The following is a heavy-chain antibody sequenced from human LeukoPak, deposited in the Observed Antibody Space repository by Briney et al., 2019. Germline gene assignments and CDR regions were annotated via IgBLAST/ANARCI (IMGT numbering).Heavy chain of an antibody. Sequence: ASVKVSCKASEYTFTNYYIHWVRQAPGQGLEWMGIINPSDGSTGYAQKFQGRVTMARDTSTSTVYMEMSSLRSEDTAVYYCARPLAPVMLNAFDVWGQGTMVTVSS. CDR3: ARPLAPVMLNAFDV. V-gene: IGHV1-46*01. CDR2: INPSDGST. J-gene: IGHJ3*01. CDR1: EYTFTNYY. D-gene: IGHD2-8*01.